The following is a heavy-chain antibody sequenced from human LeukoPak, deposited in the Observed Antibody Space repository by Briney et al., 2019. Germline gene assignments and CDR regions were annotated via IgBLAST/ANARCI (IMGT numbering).Heavy chain of an antibody. CDR2: IYTSGST. V-gene: IGHV4-61*02. CDR3: AREISPLRGGPYSSSSGPLDY. Sequence: SETLSLTCTVSGASISSGSYYWSWIRQPAGKRLEWIGRIYTSGSTNYNPSLKSRVTISVDTSKNQFSLKLSSVTAADTAVYYCAREISPLRGGPYSSSSGPLDYWGQGTLVTVSS. CDR1: GASISSGSYY. J-gene: IGHJ4*02. D-gene: IGHD6-6*01.